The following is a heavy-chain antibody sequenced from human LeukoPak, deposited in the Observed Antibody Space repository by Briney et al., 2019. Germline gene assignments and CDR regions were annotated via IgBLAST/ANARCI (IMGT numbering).Heavy chain of an antibody. D-gene: IGHD4-23*01. J-gene: IGHJ6*02. CDR2: IYYSGST. CDR3: ARATVVTLYYGMDV. CDR1: GGSINSGDYY. V-gene: IGHV4-30-4*08. Sequence: SETLSLTCTVSGGSINSGDYYWNWIRQPPGKGLEWIGYIYYSGSTYYNPSLKSRLTVSIDTSKNQFSLKLNSVTAADTAVYYCARATVVTLYYGMDVWGQGTTVTVSS.